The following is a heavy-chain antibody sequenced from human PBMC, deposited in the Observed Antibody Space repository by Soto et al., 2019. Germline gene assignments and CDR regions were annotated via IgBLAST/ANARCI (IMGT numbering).Heavy chain of an antibody. Sequence: ASVKVSCKASGFSFTGYYIHWLRQAPGQGLEWMGWINAHSGGTEYAQKFQGRVTLTRDTSIATAYLTLTSLTSDDTALYYCARDLTRQLAYWLDPWGQGTQVTVSS. D-gene: IGHD6-6*01. V-gene: IGHV1-2*02. J-gene: IGHJ5*02. CDR2: INAHSGGT. CDR1: GFSFTGYY. CDR3: ARDLTRQLAYWLDP.